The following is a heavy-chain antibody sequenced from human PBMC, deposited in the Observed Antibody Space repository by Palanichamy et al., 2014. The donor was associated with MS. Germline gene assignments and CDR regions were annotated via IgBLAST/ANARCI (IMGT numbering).Heavy chain of an antibody. CDR1: GGSISSSSCS. J-gene: IGHJ4*02. CDR2: IDYSGTT. Sequence: QLQLQESGPGLVKPSETLSLTCTVSGGSISSSSCSWGWIRQPPGKGLEWIGSIDYSGTTHYNPALKSRVTISVDTSKNQFSLKLSSVTAADTAVYYCARRVRGNRSSSWYLIDYWGQGTLVTVAS. D-gene: IGHD6-13*01. CDR3: ARRVRGNRSSSWYLIDY. V-gene: IGHV4-39*01.